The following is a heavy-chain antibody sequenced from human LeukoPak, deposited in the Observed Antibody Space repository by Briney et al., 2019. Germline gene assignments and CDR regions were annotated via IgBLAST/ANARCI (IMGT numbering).Heavy chain of an antibody. V-gene: IGHV3-21*01. J-gene: IGHJ4*02. CDR3: ARSSSASRY. D-gene: IGHD3-16*01. CDR1: GFTFSSYS. CDR2: ISSSSSYI. Sequence: GGSLRPSCAASGFTFSSYSMNWVRQAPGQGLEWVSSISSSSSYIYYADSVKGRFTISRDNAKNSLYLQMNSLRAEDTAVYYCARSSSASRYLGQGTLVIVSS.